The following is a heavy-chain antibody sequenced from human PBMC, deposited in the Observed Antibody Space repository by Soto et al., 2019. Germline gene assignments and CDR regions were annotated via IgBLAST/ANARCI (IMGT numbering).Heavy chain of an antibody. J-gene: IGHJ6*02. Sequence: EVQLVESGGGLVKPGGSLRLSCAASGFTFSSYSMNWVRQAPGKGLEWVSSISSSSSYIYYADSVKGRFTISRDNAKNSLYLQINSLGAEDTAVYYCERDGGDSSSWYGGYYYYGMDVWGQGTTVTVSS. CDR3: ERDGGDSSSWYGGYYYYGMDV. CDR2: ISSSSSYI. V-gene: IGHV3-21*01. CDR1: GFTFSSYS. D-gene: IGHD6-13*01.